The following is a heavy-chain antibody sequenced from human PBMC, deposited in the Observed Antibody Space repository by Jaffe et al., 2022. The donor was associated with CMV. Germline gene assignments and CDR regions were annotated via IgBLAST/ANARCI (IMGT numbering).Heavy chain of an antibody. V-gene: IGHV3-23*01. J-gene: IGHJ6*02. CDR3: AKGGVTAAAAIRNYYYYGMDV. CDR2: ISGSGGST. Sequence: EVQLLESGGGLVQPGGSLRLSCAASGFTFSSYAMSWVRQAPGKGLEWVSAISGSGGSTYYADSVKGRFTISRDNSKNTLYLQMNSLRAEDTAVYYCAKGGVTAAAAIRNYYYYGMDVWGQGTTVTVSS. CDR1: GFTFSSYA. D-gene: IGHD2-2*02.